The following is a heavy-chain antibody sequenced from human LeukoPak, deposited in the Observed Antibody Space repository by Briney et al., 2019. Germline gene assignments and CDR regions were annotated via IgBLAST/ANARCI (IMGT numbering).Heavy chain of an antibody. CDR3: AKDGDWRPAAD. CDR2: ISPTGSTT. D-gene: IGHD2-2*01. Sequence: GSLRLSCTASGFSFSGHWMHWARQLPGKGLVWVSRISPTGSTTSYADSVKGRFTISRDNSKNTLYLQMDSLRAEDTAIYYCAKDGDWRPAADWGQGTLVTVSS. V-gene: IGHV3-74*01. J-gene: IGHJ4*02. CDR1: GFSFSGHW.